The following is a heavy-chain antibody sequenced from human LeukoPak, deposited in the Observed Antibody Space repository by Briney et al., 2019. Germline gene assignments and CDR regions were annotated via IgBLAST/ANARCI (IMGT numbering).Heavy chain of an antibody. CDR2: INPSGGST. D-gene: IGHD4-17*01. Sequence: ASVKVSCKASGYTFASYYMHWVRQAPGQGLEWMGIINPSGGSTSYAQKFQGRVTMTRDTSTSTVYMELSSLRSEDTAVYYCAREDGGDYAWFDPWGQGTLVTVSS. J-gene: IGHJ5*02. V-gene: IGHV1-46*01. CDR1: GYTFASYY. CDR3: AREDGGDYAWFDP.